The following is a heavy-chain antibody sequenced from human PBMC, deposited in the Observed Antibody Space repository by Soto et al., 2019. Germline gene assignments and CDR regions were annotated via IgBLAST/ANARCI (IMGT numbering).Heavy chain of an antibody. CDR1: GCSISSCDYY. Sequence: LSLTCTVSGCSISSCDYYWIGIRQPPGKGLEWIGYIYYSGSTYYNPSLKSRVTISVDTSKNQFSLKLSSVTAADTAVYYCAREGPNDYGNHNWFDPWGQGTLVTVSS. V-gene: IGHV4-30-4*01. J-gene: IGHJ5*02. CDR2: IYYSGST. CDR3: AREGPNDYGNHNWFDP. D-gene: IGHD4-17*01.